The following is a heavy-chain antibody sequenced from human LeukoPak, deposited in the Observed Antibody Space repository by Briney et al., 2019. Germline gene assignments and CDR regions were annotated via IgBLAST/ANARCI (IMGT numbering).Heavy chain of an antibody. CDR3: ARLRFYGMDV. CDR2: IYYDGSNE. J-gene: IGHJ6*02. V-gene: IGHV3-33*01. Sequence: GESLKISCAASGFTFSTYGMHWVRQAPGKGLEWVSLIYYDGSNENYADSVKGRFTISRDNSKNTLYLQMNSLRAEDTAVYYCARLRFYGMDVWGQGTTVTVSS. CDR1: GFTFSTYG. D-gene: IGHD3-3*01.